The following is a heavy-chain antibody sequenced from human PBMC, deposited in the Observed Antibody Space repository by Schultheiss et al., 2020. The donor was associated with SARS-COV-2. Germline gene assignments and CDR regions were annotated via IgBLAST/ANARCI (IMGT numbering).Heavy chain of an antibody. CDR1: GYTFTGYY. D-gene: IGHD3-22*01. J-gene: IGHJ4*02. CDR2: INPNSGGT. CDR3: ARAYYYDSSRYPSGVDY. V-gene: IGHV1-2*02. Sequence: ASVKVSCKASGYTFTGYYMHWVRQAPGQGLEWMGWINPNSGGTNYAQKFQGRVTMTRDTSISTAYMELSRLRSDDTAVYYCARAYYYDSSRYPSGVDYWGQGTLVTVSS.